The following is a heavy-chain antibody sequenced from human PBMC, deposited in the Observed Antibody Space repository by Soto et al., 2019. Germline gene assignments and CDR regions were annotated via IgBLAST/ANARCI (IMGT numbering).Heavy chain of an antibody. J-gene: IGHJ6*02. D-gene: IGHD2-2*02. Sequence: QVQLQESGPGLVKPSETLSLTCTVSGGSISSSSYYWGWIRQSPGKGLEWIGSIYYSGSTYYNPSLKSRVPISVDTSKDQFSLKLTSVTAADTAVYYCARHVLVPAAIGGVDVWGQGTTVTVSS. CDR2: IYYSGST. CDR1: GGSISSSSYY. V-gene: IGHV4-39*01. CDR3: ARHVLVPAAIGGVDV.